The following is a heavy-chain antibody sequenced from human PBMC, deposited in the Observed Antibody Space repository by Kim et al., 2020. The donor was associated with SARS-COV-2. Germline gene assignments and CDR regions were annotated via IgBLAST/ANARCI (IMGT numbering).Heavy chain of an antibody. Sequence: ASVKVSCKASGYTFTSYYLHWVRQAPGQGLEWMGIINPSGGSTSYAQKFQGRVTMTRDTSTSTVYMELSSLRSEDTAVYYCARDRKITIFGVVMPYYYGMDVWCQGPTVTFSS. V-gene: IGHV1-46*01. J-gene: IGHJ6*02. D-gene: IGHD3-3*01. CDR1: GYTFTSYY. CDR2: INPSGGST. CDR3: ARDRKITIFGVVMPYYYGMDV.